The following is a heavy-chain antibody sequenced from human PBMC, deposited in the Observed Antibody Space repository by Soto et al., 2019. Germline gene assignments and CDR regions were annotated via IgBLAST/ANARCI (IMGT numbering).Heavy chain of an antibody. V-gene: IGHV5-10-1*01. Sequence: GESLKISCKGSGYGFTRYWISCVRQMPGKGLEWMGRIDPSDSYTNYSPSFQGHVTISADKSISTAYLQWSSLKASDTAMYYCARDYYDFWSGSQYYYYYGMDVWGQGTTVTVSS. D-gene: IGHD3-3*01. CDR1: GYGFTRYW. CDR3: ARDYYDFWSGSQYYYYYGMDV. J-gene: IGHJ6*02. CDR2: IDPSDSYT.